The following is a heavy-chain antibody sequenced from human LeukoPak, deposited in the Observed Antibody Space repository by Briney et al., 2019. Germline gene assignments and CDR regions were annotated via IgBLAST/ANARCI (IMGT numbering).Heavy chain of an antibody. CDR1: GGSFSSYY. D-gene: IGHD3-22*01. V-gene: IGHV4-59*08. J-gene: IGHJ4*02. CDR2: VSNSGST. CDR3: ASRAYYDSSGLDY. Sequence: PSETLSLTCAVYGGSFSSYYWSWIRQPPGKGLEWIGHVSNSGSTKYNPSLKSRVTISIDTSKKHFSLKLSSVTAADTAVYYCASRAYYDSSGLDYWGQGILVTVSS.